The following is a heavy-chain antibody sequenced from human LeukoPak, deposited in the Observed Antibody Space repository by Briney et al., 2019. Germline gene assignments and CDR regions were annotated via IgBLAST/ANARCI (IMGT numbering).Heavy chain of an antibody. D-gene: IGHD1-26*01. Sequence: PVRSLRLSCAASGFTLSSYGMSWIRQVPGEGLEWVSADSIYGGGPYYADFVKGRFTMSRDNYEKTLYLQMDSLRAEDTAVYYCAREDVGAAPDYWGQGALVTVSS. V-gene: IGHV3-23*01. CDR1: GFTLSSYG. CDR3: AREDVGAAPDY. J-gene: IGHJ4*02. CDR2: DSIYGGGP.